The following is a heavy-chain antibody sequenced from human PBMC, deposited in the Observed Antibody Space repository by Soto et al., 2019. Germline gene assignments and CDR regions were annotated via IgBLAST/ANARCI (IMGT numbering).Heavy chain of an antibody. D-gene: IGHD1-26*01. J-gene: IGHJ4*02. V-gene: IGHV4-39*01. CDR2: FFYNKNT. CDR1: GASISSTSSY. CDR3: ARHVEWEIFYFFEH. Sequence: SETLYLTCTVSGASISSTSSYWGWVRQSPGKGLEWIGSFFYNKNTYYNPSLTSRVTISVDTSKMQFSLTLTSVTAADAAVYYCARHVEWEIFYFFEHXGQGTPVTVSS.